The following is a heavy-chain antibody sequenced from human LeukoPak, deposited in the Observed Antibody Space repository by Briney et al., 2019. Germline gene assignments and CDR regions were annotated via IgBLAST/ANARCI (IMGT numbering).Heavy chain of an antibody. CDR2: VSTYNGYT. Sequence: GASVKVSCKASGYTFTSYGISWVRQAPGQGLEWMGWVSTYNGYTYYAQNFQGRVTMTTDSSTSTAYMEVRSLRSDDTAVYYCARYVAARRYFDYWGRGTLVTVSS. CDR3: ARYVAARRYFDY. D-gene: IGHD6-6*01. V-gene: IGHV1-18*01. J-gene: IGHJ4*02. CDR1: GYTFTSYG.